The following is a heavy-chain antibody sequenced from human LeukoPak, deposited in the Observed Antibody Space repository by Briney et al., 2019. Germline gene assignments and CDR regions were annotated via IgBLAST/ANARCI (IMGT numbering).Heavy chain of an antibody. V-gene: IGHV4-34*01. CDR3: ASLNSSGWYFDY. CDR1: GGSLSGYY. Sequence: SETLSLTCAVYGGSLSGYYWSWIRQPPGKGLEWIGEINHSGSTNYNPSLKSRVTISVDTSKNQFSLKLSSVTAADTAVYYCASLNSSGWYFDYWGQGTLVTVPS. J-gene: IGHJ4*02. CDR2: INHSGST. D-gene: IGHD6-19*01.